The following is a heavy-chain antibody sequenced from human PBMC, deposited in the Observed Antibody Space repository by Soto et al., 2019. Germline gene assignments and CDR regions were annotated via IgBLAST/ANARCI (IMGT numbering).Heavy chain of an antibody. V-gene: IGHV1-69*06. CDR1: GGPFSSYA. CDR2: IIPIFGTA. CDR3: ASYDFWSGNHLYYYYYGMDV. J-gene: IGHJ6*02. D-gene: IGHD3-3*01. Sequence: KVSYQASGGPFSSYAIIWVRQAPGQGLEWMGGIIPIFGTANYAQKFQGRVTITADKSTSTAYMELSSLRSEDTAVYYCASYDFWSGNHLYYYYYGMDVWGQGTTVTAP.